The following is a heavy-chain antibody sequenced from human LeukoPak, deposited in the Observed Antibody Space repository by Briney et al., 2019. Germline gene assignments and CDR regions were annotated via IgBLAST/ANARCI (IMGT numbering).Heavy chain of an antibody. V-gene: IGHV1-2*02. CDR3: ARGGFVVAPPLAV. CDR2: INPRSGGT. D-gene: IGHD3-3*01. J-gene: IGHJ6*02. Sequence: GASVKVSCKASEYTFTGYYLHWVRQAPGHGLEWVGCINPRSGGTDYAQKIQDRVTMTRDMYTSTAYMKLSSLRYDDTAVYYCARGGFVVAPPLAVWGQGTRVTVSS. CDR1: EYTFTGYY.